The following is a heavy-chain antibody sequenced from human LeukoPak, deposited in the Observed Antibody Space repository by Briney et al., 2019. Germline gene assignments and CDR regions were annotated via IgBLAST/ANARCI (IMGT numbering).Heavy chain of an antibody. J-gene: IGHJ5*02. D-gene: IGHD2-15*01. CDR2: ISSSGSYI. V-gene: IGHV3-21*01. CDR1: GFIFSNYN. Sequence: GGSLRLSCAASGFIFSNYNMNWVRQAPGKGLEWVSFISSSGSYIYFADSVKGRFTISRDNARNSLYLQMNTLRAEDTAVYSCARGADGVSSNSRGWFDPWGQGTLVTVSS. CDR3: ARGADGVSSNSRGWFDP.